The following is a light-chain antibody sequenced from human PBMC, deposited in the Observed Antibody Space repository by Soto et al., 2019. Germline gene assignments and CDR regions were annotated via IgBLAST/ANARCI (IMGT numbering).Light chain of an antibody. V-gene: IGKV3-15*01. Sequence: EIVMTQSPATLSVSPGERATLCCRASQSVGRNLAWYQQKPGQAPRLLIYGASTRATGIPARFRGSGSGTEFTLTISSLQSEDFAIYSCQQYNHWPPLTFGGGTKVEIK. CDR3: QQYNHWPPLT. CDR1: QSVGRN. J-gene: IGKJ4*01. CDR2: GAS.